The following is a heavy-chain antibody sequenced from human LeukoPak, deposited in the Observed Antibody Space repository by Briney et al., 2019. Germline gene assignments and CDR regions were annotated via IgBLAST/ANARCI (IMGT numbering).Heavy chain of an antibody. D-gene: IGHD2-8*01. Sequence: GGSLRLSCAASGFTFEGCAMHWVRQAPGKGPEWVSSINWDSGYIEYADSVRGRFTISRDNAKNSLYLQMNSLKAGDTALYYCAREGSVCSNGICRYFDFWDQGTLVTVSS. V-gene: IGHV3-9*01. J-gene: IGHJ4*02. CDR2: INWDSGYI. CDR3: AREGSVCSNGICRYFDF. CDR1: GFTFEGCA.